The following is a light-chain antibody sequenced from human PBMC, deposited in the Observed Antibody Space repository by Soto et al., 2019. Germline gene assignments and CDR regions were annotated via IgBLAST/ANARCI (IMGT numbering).Light chain of an antibody. CDR1: QNVYNN. J-gene: IGKJ4*01. V-gene: IGKV3-15*01. CDR2: DAS. CDR3: QQCRNWPLT. Sequence: EIVMTQSPASLLVSPGEGATVSSKASQNVYNNLAWYQQRPGQPPRLLIYDASTRATGISARFSGSGYGTELTLTISSLQSEDFAVYFCQQCRNWPLTFGGGTKVEIK.